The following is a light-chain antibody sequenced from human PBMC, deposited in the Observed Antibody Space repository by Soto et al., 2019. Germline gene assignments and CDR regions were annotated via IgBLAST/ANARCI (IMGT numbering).Light chain of an antibody. V-gene: IGLV2-14*01. CDR1: SSDVGGYNY. Sequence: QSALTQPASVSGSPGQSITISCTGTSSDVGGYNYVSWYQQHPGKAPKLIIYDVSNRPSGVSNRFSGSKSGNTASLTISGLQAEDEADYYCNSYTSSSPYVFGPGTKLTVL. CDR3: NSYTSSSPYV. J-gene: IGLJ1*01. CDR2: DVS.